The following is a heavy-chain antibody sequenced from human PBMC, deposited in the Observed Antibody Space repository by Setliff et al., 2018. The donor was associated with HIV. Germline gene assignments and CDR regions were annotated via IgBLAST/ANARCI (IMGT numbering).Heavy chain of an antibody. CDR2: IYTSGST. V-gene: IGHV4-61*05. CDR3: ATLDPSGGNFLAY. J-gene: IGHJ4*02. D-gene: IGHD2-21*02. Sequence: SETLSLTCTVSGDSITNDDYYWGWIRQPPGKGLEWIGYIYTSGSTKYNPSLKSRLTISVDPSKNQFSLRLSPVTAADTAVYYCATLDPSGGNFLAYWGQGTLVTVSS. CDR1: GDSITNDDYY.